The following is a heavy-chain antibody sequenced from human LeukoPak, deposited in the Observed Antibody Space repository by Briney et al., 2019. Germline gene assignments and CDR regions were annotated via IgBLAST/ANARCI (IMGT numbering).Heavy chain of an antibody. CDR2: ISSSGSTT. Sequence: GGSLRLSCAASGFTFSSYEMNWVRQAPGKGLEWVSYISSSGSTTYYADSVKGRFTISRDNAKNSLYLQMNSLRAEDTAVYYCARDPYYGDYVVWGQGTLVTVYS. J-gene: IGHJ4*01. V-gene: IGHV3-48*03. CDR3: ARDPYYGDYVV. D-gene: IGHD4-17*01. CDR1: GFTFSSYE.